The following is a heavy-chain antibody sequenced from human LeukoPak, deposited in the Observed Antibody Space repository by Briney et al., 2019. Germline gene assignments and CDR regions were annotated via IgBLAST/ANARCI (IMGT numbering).Heavy chain of an antibody. CDR2: IYHSGAT. J-gene: IGHJ4*01. Sequence: SETLSLTCAVSGGSISSSSTNCWTWVRQPPGKGLEWIGEIYHSGATNYNPSLKSRVTMLLDKSKNQFSLKLNSVTAADTAVYYCARNGGNSDYDYWGQGTLVTVSS. D-gene: IGHD4-23*01. V-gene: IGHV4-4*02. CDR3: ARNGGNSDYDY. CDR1: GGSISSSSTNC.